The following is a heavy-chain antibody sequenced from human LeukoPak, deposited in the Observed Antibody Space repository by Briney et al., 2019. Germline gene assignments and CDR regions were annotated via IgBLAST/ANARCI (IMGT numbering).Heavy chain of an antibody. V-gene: IGHV4-59*01. Sequence: SETLSLTCTVSGGSISSYYWSWIRQPPGKGLEWIGYIYYSGSTNYNPSLKSRVTISVDTSKNQFSLKLSSVTAADTAAYYCARAVDHFYYFDYWGQGTLVTVSS. D-gene: IGHD1-14*01. CDR1: GGSISSYY. CDR2: IYYSGST. CDR3: ARAVDHFYYFDY. J-gene: IGHJ4*02.